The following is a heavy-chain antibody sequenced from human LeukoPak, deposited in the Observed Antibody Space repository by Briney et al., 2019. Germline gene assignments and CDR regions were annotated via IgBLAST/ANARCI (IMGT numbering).Heavy chain of an antibody. D-gene: IGHD6-13*01. CDR1: GGSFSGYY. Sequence: SETLSLTCAVYGGSFSGYYWSWIRQPPGKGLEWIGEINHSGSTNYNPSLKSRVTISVDTSKNQFSLKLSSVTAADTAVYYCARGEYSSSRLRTHRYFDYWGQGTLVTVSS. CDR2: INHSGST. CDR3: ARGEYSSSRLRTHRYFDY. J-gene: IGHJ4*02. V-gene: IGHV4-34*01.